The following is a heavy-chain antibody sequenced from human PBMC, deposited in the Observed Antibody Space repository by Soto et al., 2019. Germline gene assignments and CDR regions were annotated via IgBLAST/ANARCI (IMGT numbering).Heavy chain of an antibody. CDR1: GFTFSSYE. D-gene: IGHD4-17*01. J-gene: IGHJ3*02. CDR3: AHPRGYGVFDAYDI. Sequence: GGSLRLSCAASGFTFSSYEMNWVRQAPGKGLEWVSYISSSGSTIYYADSVKGRFTISRDNAKNSLYLQMNSLRIEDTAVYYCAHPRGYGVFDAYDIWGQGAMVTVSS. CDR2: ISSSGSTI. V-gene: IGHV3-48*03.